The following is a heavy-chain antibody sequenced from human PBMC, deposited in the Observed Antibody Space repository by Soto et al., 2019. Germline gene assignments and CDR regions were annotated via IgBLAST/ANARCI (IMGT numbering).Heavy chain of an antibody. CDR3: ATYVRSPLAATDMPYYMDG. V-gene: IGHV3-48*01. J-gene: IGHJ6*03. CDR2: ILSSSGVI. D-gene: IGHD2-2*01. CDR1: GFTFGSYS. Sequence: EVQLVESGGGLVQPGGSLRLSCAASGFTFGSYSMNWVRQAPGKGLEWVSFILSSSGVIYYADSVKGRFTISRDNAQSSLYLEMNRLGAEDTAVSYCATYVRSPLAATDMPYYMDGWGKGTRVNFSS.